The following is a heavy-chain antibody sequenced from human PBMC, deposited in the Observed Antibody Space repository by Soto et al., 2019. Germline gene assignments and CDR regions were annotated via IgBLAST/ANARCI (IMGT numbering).Heavy chain of an antibody. V-gene: IGHV1-3*05. CDR2: SNAGNGDT. Sequence: QVRLVQSGAEEKKPGASVKVSCKASGATGATFTGYAIHWLRPAPGQGLEWMGWSNAGNGDTKYSQDFQDRVTVTSDTSASTAYMELNSLRSEDTAVYDCARAQVGYWGQGTLVTVYS. D-gene: IGHD1-26*01. J-gene: IGHJ4*02. CDR3: ARAQVGY. CDR1: GATGATFTGYA.